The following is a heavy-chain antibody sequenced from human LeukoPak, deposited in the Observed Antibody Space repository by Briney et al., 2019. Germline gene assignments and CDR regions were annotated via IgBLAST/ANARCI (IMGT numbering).Heavy chain of an antibody. V-gene: IGHV1-2*02. J-gene: IGHJ5*02. CDR3: ARADVVPFAPSQKNWFDP. Sequence: ASVKVSCKASGYTFAGYYIHWVRQAPGQGLEWMGWINPNSGGTNYAQKFQGRVTMTRDTSISTGYMELNSLRDEDTAVYYCARADVVPFAPSQKNWFDPWGQGTLVTVSS. CDR2: INPNSGGT. D-gene: IGHD2-2*01. CDR1: GYTFAGYY.